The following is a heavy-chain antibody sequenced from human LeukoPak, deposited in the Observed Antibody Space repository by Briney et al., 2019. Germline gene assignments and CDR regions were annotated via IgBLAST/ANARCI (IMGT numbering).Heavy chain of an antibody. J-gene: IGHJ6*04. Sequence: ETLSLTCTVSGGSISSYYWSWIRQPPGKGLEWIGYVYYSGSTKYNPSLKSRVTISVDTSKNQFSLKLSSVTAADTAVYYCARMSSGSLDVWGKGTTVTVSS. CDR2: VYYSGST. CDR3: ARMSSGSLDV. V-gene: IGHV4-59*01. CDR1: GGSISSYY. D-gene: IGHD3-22*01.